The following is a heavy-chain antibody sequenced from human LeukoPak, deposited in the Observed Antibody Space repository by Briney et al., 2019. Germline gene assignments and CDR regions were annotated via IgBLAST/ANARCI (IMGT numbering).Heavy chain of an antibody. Sequence: GGSLRLSCAASGFTFSSYGMHWVRQAPGKGLEWVAFIRYDGSNKYYADSVKGRFTISRDNSKNTLYLQMNSLRAEDTAVYYCAKDPGGDCSSTSCYESYYYGMDVWGQGTTVTVSS. D-gene: IGHD2-2*01. V-gene: IGHV3-30*02. CDR2: IRYDGSNK. J-gene: IGHJ6*02. CDR3: AKDPGGDCSSTSCYESYYYGMDV. CDR1: GFTFSSYG.